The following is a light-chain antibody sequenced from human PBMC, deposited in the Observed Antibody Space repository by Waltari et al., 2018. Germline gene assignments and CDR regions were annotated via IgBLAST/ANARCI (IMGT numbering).Light chain of an antibody. CDR3: QQGHSPPFT. CDR2: AAS. V-gene: IGKV1-39*01. J-gene: IGKJ3*01. CDR1: QSINTY. Sequence: DIQMTQSPSSLSDSVGASVTITCRESQSINTYLHWYQQKPGKAPELLIYAASSLQSGVPSAFSGSGSGTDFTLTISSLQPEDFATYFCQQGHSPPFTFGPGTKVDIK.